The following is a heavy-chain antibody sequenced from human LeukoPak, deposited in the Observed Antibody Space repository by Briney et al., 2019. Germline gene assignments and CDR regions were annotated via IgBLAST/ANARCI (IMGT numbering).Heavy chain of an antibody. Sequence: ASVKVSCKASGYTFTGYYMHWVRQAPGQGLEWMGWINPNSGGTNYAQKFQGRVTMTRDTSTSTVYMELSSLRSEDTAVFYCARDAQQAGGYYFDYWGQGTLVTVSS. J-gene: IGHJ4*02. V-gene: IGHV1-2*02. CDR3: ARDAQQAGGYYFDY. D-gene: IGHD1-1*01. CDR1: GYTFTGYY. CDR2: INPNSGGT.